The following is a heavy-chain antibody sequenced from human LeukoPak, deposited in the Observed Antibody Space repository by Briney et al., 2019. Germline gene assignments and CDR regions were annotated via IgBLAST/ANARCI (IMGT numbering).Heavy chain of an antibody. Sequence: GASVKVSCKASGYTFTSYGISWVRQAPGQGLEWMGWISAYNGNTNYAQKLQGRVTMTTDTSTSTAYMELRSLRSDDTAVYYCARDLGGWYAYDAFDIWGQGTMVTVSS. J-gene: IGHJ3*02. V-gene: IGHV1-18*01. D-gene: IGHD6-19*01. CDR2: ISAYNGNT. CDR3: ARDLGGWYAYDAFDI. CDR1: GYTFTSYG.